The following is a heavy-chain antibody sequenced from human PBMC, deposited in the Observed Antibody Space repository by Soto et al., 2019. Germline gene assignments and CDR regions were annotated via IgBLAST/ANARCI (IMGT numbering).Heavy chain of an antibody. CDR2: MTGSGGST. J-gene: IGHJ4*02. D-gene: IGHD2-21*02. V-gene: IGHV3-23*01. Sequence: LRLSCAASGFTFTNSAMNWVRQAPGKGLEWVSTMTGSGGSTYYADSVRGRFTISRDTSKNTVYLHMNSLRAEDTAVYYCTKDVADCGGDCFSGFDSWGQGTLVTVSS. CDR3: TKDVADCGGDCFSGFDS. CDR1: GFTFTNSA.